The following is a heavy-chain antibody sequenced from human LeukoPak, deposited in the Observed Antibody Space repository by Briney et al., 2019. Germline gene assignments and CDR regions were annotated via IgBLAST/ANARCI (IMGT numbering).Heavy chain of an antibody. CDR2: IYGSGGRT. V-gene: IGHV3-23*01. J-gene: IGHJ6*03. CDR3: AKGFLYSGNSYYYMDV. CDR1: GFTFSSYG. D-gene: IGHD5-12*01. Sequence: PGGSLRLSCAASGFTFSSYGMRWVRQAPGKGLEWVSAIYGSGGRTYYADSLKGRFTISRDNSKNTLYLQMNTLRAEDTAVYYCAKGFLYSGNSYYYMDVWGRGTTVTVSS.